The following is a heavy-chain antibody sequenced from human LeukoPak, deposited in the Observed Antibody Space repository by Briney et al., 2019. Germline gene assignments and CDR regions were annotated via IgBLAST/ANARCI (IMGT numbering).Heavy chain of an antibody. J-gene: IGHJ5*02. CDR1: GYTFTSYA. CDR2: INTNTGNP. D-gene: IGHD3-22*01. CDR3: ARGVDYYDSSGIWFDP. V-gene: IGHV7-4-1*02. Sequence: ASVKVSCKASGYTFTSYAMNWVRQAPGQGLEWMGWINTNTGNPTYAQGFTGRFVFSLDTSVSTAYLQISSLKAEDTAVCYCARGVDYYDSSGIWFDPWGQGTLVTVSS.